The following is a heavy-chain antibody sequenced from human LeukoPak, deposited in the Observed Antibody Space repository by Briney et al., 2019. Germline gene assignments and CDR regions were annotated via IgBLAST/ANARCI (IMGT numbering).Heavy chain of an antibody. V-gene: IGHV3-23*01. J-gene: IGHJ4*02. CDR3: VRVTHSSYSYGYGHGDY. D-gene: IGHD5-18*01. Sequence: GGSLRLSCSVSGFSFSNYVMSWVRQAPGKGLEWVSALDNGGYSTYYADSVKGRFAISRDNSKDTLYLQMNSLRAEDTAVYYCVRVTHSSYSYGYGHGDYWGQGTLVTVSS. CDR2: LDNGGYST. CDR1: GFSFSNYV.